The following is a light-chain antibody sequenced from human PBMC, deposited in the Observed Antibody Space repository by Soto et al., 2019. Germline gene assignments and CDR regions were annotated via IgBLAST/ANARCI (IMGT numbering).Light chain of an antibody. J-gene: IGKJ1*01. Sequence: EIVMTQSPATLSVSPGERATLSCRASQSVSSNLAWYQQKPGQAPRLLIYGASTRATGIPARFSGSGSGTEFTLTISSLQSEDFAVYYCQQYNNWPSWTFGQGTTVDI. CDR2: GAS. CDR3: QQYNNWPSWT. CDR1: QSVSSN. V-gene: IGKV3-15*01.